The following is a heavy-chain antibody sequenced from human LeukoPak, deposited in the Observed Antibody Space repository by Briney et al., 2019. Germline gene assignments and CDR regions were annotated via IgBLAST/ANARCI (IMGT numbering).Heavy chain of an antibody. D-gene: IGHD3-22*01. CDR1: GGSFSGYY. CDR3: ARVPYYDSSGYPSRPSYFDY. V-gene: IGHV4-34*01. CDR2: INHSGST. Sequence: PSETLSLTCAVYGGSFSGYYWSWIRQPPGKGLEWIGEINHSGSTNYNPSLKSRVTISVDTSKNQFSLKLNSVTAADTAVYYCARVPYYDSSGYPSRPSYFDYWGQGTLVTVSS. J-gene: IGHJ4*02.